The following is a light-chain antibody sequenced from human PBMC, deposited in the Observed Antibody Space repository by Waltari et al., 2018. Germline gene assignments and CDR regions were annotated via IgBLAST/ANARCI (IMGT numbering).Light chain of an antibody. Sequence: EIVMTQSPATLSMSPGERATLSCRASQSVSSNLAWYQQKPGQAPRLLIYGASTRATGFPARFSGSGSGTEFTLTISSLQSEDFAVYYCQQYNNWPRTFGQGTKVEI. CDR3: QQYNNWPRT. CDR2: GAS. CDR1: QSVSSN. J-gene: IGKJ1*01. V-gene: IGKV3-15*01.